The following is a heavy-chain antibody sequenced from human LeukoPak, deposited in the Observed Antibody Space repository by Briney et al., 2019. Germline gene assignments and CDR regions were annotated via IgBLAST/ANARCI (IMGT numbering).Heavy chain of an antibody. CDR3: ARIEMSISNGEFDS. CDR2: ISNSGRTI. J-gene: IGHJ4*02. CDR1: GFTFRGYY. V-gene: IGHV3-11*01. D-gene: IGHD5-24*01. Sequence: GGSLRLSCVASGFTFRGYYMTWIRQAPGNGLECVSYISNSGRTIYYADSVKGRFTISRDNAKNSLFLQMNSLRVEDTAFYYCARIEMSISNGEFDSWGQGTLVTVSS.